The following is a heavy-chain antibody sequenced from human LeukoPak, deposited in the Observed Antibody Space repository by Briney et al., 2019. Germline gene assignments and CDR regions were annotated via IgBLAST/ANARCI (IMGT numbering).Heavy chain of an antibody. CDR2: ISYSSSI. D-gene: IGHD6-19*01. Sequence: PGGSLRLSCAASGFAFNSYTMNWVRQTPGKGLEWVSSISYSSSISYADSVKGRFTISRDTARNSLYLQMNSLRADDTAVYYCARGAGIDYWGQGTLVTVSP. CDR3: ARGAGIDY. V-gene: IGHV3-21*01. J-gene: IGHJ4*02. CDR1: GFAFNSYT.